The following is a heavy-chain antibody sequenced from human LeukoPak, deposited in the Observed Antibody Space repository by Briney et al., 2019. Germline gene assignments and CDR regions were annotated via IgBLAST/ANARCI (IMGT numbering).Heavy chain of an antibody. CDR1: GFTFSSYG. CDR2: ISYDGSNK. V-gene: IGHV3-30*03. CDR3: VGSTRTNDDAFDT. J-gene: IGHJ3*02. D-gene: IGHD2-2*01. Sequence: GGSLRLSCAASGFTFSSYGMHWVRQAPGKGLEWVAVISYDGSNKYYADSVKGRFTISRDNSKNTLYLQMNSLRAEDTAVYYCVGSTRTNDDAFDTWGQGTMVTVSS.